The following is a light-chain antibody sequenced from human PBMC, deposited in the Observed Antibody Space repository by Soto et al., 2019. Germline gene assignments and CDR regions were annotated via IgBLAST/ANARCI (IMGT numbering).Light chain of an antibody. V-gene: IGKV3-11*01. CDR3: HQRKSWPRT. Sequence: EIVCSHSPGTLSSFSVDRVTLSCRASQYINTRLAWYQHRPGQAPRLLIYQTSLRAAGIPARFSASGSGTDFTLTISDVQPEDFALYYCHQRKSWPRTFGQGTKVDIK. CDR2: QTS. CDR1: QYINTR. J-gene: IGKJ1*01.